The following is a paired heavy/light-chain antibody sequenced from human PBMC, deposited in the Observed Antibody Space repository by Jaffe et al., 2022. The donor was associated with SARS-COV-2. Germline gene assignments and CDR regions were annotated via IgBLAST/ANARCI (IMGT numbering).Light chain of an antibody. CDR2: DVS. CDR3: ISYTNRDTLVV. J-gene: IGLJ2*01. Sequence: QSALTQPASVSGSPGQSITISCTGTSSDVGGYNYVSWYQQYPGKAPKLMIHDVSVRPSGVSNRFSASKSGNTASLTISGLQAEDEADYYCISYTNRDTLVVFGGGTKLTVL. V-gene: IGLV2-14*01. CDR1: SSDVGGYNY.
Heavy chain of an antibody. CDR2: IYYSGST. V-gene: IGHV4-31*11. D-gene: IGHD6-6*01. Sequence: QVQLLESGPGLVKPSQTLSLTCAVSGGSINSADFYWSWVRQHPGKGLEWIGYIYYSGSTYYTPSLRGRVTISVDTSKSQFSLKLSSVTAADTAVYYCARSPYSSSSVGYFDYWGQGTLVTVSS. CDR1: GGSINSADFY. CDR3: ARSPYSSSSVGYFDY. J-gene: IGHJ4*02.